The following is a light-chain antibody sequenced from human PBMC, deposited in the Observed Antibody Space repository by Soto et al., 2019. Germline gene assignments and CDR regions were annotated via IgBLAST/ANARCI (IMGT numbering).Light chain of an antibody. Sequence: QSVLTQPPSPSGSPGQSVTISCTGTSSDVGGYNYVSWYQQHPGKAPKLMIYEVSKRPSGVPDRFSGSKSGNTASLTVSGLQAEDEADYYCAAWDDSLNGVVFGGGTKVTVL. CDR2: EVS. CDR3: AAWDDSLNGVV. CDR1: SSDVGGYNY. J-gene: IGLJ2*01. V-gene: IGLV2-8*01.